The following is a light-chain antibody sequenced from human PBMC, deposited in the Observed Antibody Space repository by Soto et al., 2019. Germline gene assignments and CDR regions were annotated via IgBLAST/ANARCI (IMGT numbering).Light chain of an antibody. Sequence: QSALTQPASVSGSPGQSITISCTGTSSDVGSYNLVSWYQQHPGKAPKLMIYEGSKRPSGVSNRFSGSKSGNTASLTISGLQAEDEAHYYCCSYAGSSTYVFGTGTKLTVL. J-gene: IGLJ1*01. CDR1: SSDVGSYNL. CDR2: EGS. V-gene: IGLV2-23*01. CDR3: CSYAGSSTYV.